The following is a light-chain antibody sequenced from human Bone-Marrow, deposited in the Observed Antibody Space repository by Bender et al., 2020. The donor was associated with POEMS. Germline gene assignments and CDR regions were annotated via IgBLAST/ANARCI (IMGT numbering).Light chain of an antibody. J-gene: IGLJ2*01. CDR2: QDT. Sequence: SYEVTQPPSVSMSPGQTASITCSGDDLGDKYVAWYQQKPGQSPMLVIYQDTKRPSGIPERFSGSNSGNTATLTISGTQAMDEADYYCQAWDTYSVIFGGGTKLTVL. V-gene: IGLV3-1*01. CDR1: DLGDKY. CDR3: QAWDTYSVI.